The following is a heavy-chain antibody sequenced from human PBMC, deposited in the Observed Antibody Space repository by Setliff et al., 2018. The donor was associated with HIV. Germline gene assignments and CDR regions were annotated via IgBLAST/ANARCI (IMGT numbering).Heavy chain of an antibody. CDR1: GGSISSSSYY. D-gene: IGHD3-3*01. J-gene: IGHJ4*02. CDR2: IFYTGST. Sequence: PSETLSLTCTVSGGSISSSSYYWGWIRQPPGKGLEWIGSIFYTGSTNYNPSLKSRVTMSVGTSKNQFSLKLSSVTAADTAVYYCARCYYNFWSGFDYWGQGTPVTVSS. CDR3: ARCYYNFWSGFDY. V-gene: IGHV4-39*07.